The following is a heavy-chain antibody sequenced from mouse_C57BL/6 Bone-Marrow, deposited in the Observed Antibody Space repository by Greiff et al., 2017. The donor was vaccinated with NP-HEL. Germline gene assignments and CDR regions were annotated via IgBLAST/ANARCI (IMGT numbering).Heavy chain of an antibody. D-gene: IGHD1-1*01. Sequence: QVHVKQPVAALLLPFASVPLSFPSSFSPFPLSFLPFFPPLPFPCLSWLGEIDPSDSYTNYNQTFKGKSTLTVDKSSSTAYMQLSSLTSEDSAVYYCARGDYYYGSRRFAYWGQGTLVTVSA. CDR3: ARGDYYYGSRRFAY. V-gene: IGHV1-69*01. CDR2: IDPSDSYT. J-gene: IGHJ3*01. CDR1: FSPFPLSF.